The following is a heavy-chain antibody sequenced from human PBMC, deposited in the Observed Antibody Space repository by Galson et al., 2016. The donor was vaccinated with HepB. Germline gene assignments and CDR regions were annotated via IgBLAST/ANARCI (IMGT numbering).Heavy chain of an antibody. Sequence: SLRLSCAVSGFSFSSYAMDWVRQAPGKGLEWVSVISGTSANIFYGDSVEGRFTISRDNSKNTLYLQMNRLRAEDTAVYYCAKGGTPDDQTVNYAMDVWGQGTTVTVSS. CDR3: AKGGTPDDQTVNYAMDV. CDR2: ISGTSANI. D-gene: IGHD2-15*01. V-gene: IGHV3-23*01. CDR1: GFSFSSYA. J-gene: IGHJ6*02.